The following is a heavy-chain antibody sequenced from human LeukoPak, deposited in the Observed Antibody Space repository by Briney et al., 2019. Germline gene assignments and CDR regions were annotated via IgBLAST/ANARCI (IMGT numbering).Heavy chain of an antibody. CDR2: IYYSGST. V-gene: IGHV4-59*08. J-gene: IGHJ2*01. CDR3: ARPQAARPKGGYFDL. Sequence: PSETLSLTCTVSGGSISSYYWSWIRQPPGKGLEWIGYIYYSGSTNYNPSLKSRVTISVDTSKNQFSLKLSSVTAADTAVYYCARPQAARPKGGYFDLWGRGTLVTVSS. CDR1: GGSISSYY. D-gene: IGHD6-6*01.